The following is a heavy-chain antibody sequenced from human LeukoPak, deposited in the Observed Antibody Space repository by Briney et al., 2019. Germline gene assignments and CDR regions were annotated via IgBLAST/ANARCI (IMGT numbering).Heavy chain of an antibody. CDR1: GFTFSSYA. Sequence: GGSLRLSCAASGFTFSSYAMHWVRQAPGKGLEWVAVISYDGSNKYYADSVKGRFTISRDNSKNTLYLQMNSLRAEDTAVYYCAKDVKRSSSNFDYWGQGALVTVSS. V-gene: IGHV3-30*04. D-gene: IGHD6-6*01. CDR3: AKDVKRSSSNFDY. J-gene: IGHJ4*02. CDR2: ISYDGSNK.